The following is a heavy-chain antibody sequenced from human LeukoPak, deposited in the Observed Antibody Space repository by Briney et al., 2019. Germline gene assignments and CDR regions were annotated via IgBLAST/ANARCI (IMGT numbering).Heavy chain of an antibody. CDR3: AKSNLPYSSGWYYFDY. D-gene: IGHD6-19*01. J-gene: IGHJ4*02. CDR1: GFTFSTYG. CDR2: IWSDGNNK. V-gene: IGHV3-33*06. Sequence: GRSLRLSCAASGFTFSTYGMHWVRQAPGKGLEWVADIWSDGNNKYYADSVKGRFTISRDNSKNTLYLQMNSLRAEDTAIYYCAKSNLPYSSGWYYFDYWGQGTLVTVSS.